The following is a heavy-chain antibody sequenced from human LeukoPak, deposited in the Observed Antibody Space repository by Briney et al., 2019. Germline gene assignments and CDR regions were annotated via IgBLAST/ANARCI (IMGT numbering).Heavy chain of an antibody. V-gene: IGHV1-18*01. CDR2: ISAYNGNT. CDR3: ATSLGPSSSDPFDY. D-gene: IGHD6-13*01. CDR1: GYTFTSYG. J-gene: IGHJ4*02. Sequence: ASVKVSCKASGYTFTSYGISWVRQAPGQGLEWMGWISAYNGNTNYAQKLQGRVTMTTDTSTSTAYMELRSLRSEDTAVYYCATSLGPSSSDPFDYWGQGTLVTVSS.